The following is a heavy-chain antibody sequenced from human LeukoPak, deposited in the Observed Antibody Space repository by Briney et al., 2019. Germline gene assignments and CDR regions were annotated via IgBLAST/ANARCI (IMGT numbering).Heavy chain of an antibody. CDR1: GFTFSTYG. Sequence: PGGSLRLSCAASGFTFSTYGMNWVRQAPGKGLEWVAVISYDGRQKYYADSVKGRFTISRDNSKDTVYLQMNSLRAEDTAVYYCAKDTKPDPFYGSGAFDIWGQGTMVTVSS. D-gene: IGHD6-25*01. CDR3: AKDTKPDPFYGSGAFDI. J-gene: IGHJ3*02. CDR2: ISYDGRQK. V-gene: IGHV3-30*18.